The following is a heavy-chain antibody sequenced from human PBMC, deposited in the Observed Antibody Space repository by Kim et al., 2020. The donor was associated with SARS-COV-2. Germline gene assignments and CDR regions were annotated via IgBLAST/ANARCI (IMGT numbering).Heavy chain of an antibody. CDR1: GGSISSYY. CDR3: ARDFDYDSSGYMSRVFDY. J-gene: IGHJ4*01. V-gene: IGHV4-59*01. D-gene: IGHD3-22*01. Sequence: SETLSLTCTVSGGSISSYYWSWIRQPPGKGLEWIGYIYYSGSTNYNPSLKSRVTISVDTSKNQFSLKLSSVTAADTAVYYCARDFDYDSSGYMSRVFDY. CDR2: IYYSGST.